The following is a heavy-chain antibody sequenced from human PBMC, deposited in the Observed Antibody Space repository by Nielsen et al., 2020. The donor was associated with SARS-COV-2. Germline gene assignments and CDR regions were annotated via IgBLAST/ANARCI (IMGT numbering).Heavy chain of an antibody. J-gene: IGHJ4*02. CDR2: IYHSGST. V-gene: IGHV4-4*02. Sequence: SETLSLTCAVSGGSISSSNWWSWVRQPPGKGLEWIGEIYHSGSTNYNPSLKSRVTISVDKSKNQFSLKLSSVTAADTAVYYCARDEYYYDSSDSYNHFGYWGQGTLVTVSS. CDR1: GGSISSSNW. CDR3: ARDEYYYDSSDSYNHFGY. D-gene: IGHD3-22*01.